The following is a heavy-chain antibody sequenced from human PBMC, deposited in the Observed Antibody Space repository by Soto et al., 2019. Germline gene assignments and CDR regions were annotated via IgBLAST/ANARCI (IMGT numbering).Heavy chain of an antibody. Sequence: QVQLQESGPGLVKPSQTLSLTCTVSGGSISSGACYWSWIRQHPGRGLEWIGNIYYSGSTFYNSSLKSRVTISVDTSKNQFALKLSSVTAADTAVYYCARVYCSGGSCYRFDYWGQGTLVTVSS. D-gene: IGHD2-15*01. CDR1: GGSISSGACY. J-gene: IGHJ4*02. CDR2: IYYSGST. V-gene: IGHV4-31*03. CDR3: ARVYCSGGSCYRFDY.